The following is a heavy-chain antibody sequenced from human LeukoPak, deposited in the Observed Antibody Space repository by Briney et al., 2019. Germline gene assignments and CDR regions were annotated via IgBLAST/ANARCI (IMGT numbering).Heavy chain of an antibody. CDR2: IKQDGSEK. D-gene: IGHD3-10*01. J-gene: IGHJ4*02. Sequence: GGSLRLSCAASGFTFSSYWMSWVRQAPGKGLEWGANIKQDGSEKYYVDSVKGRFTISKDNAKNSLYLQMNSLRAEDTAVYYCARDRVEWFGELLTDYWGQGTLVTVSS. CDR1: GFTFSSYW. V-gene: IGHV3-7*01. CDR3: ARDRVEWFGELLTDY.